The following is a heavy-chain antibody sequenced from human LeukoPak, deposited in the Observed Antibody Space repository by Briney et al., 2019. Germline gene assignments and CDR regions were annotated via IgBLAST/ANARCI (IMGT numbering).Heavy chain of an antibody. D-gene: IGHD6-13*01. CDR3: ARLTSSSWYGNYYYGMDV. Sequence: SETLSLTCTVSGGSISSYYWSWIRQPPGKGLEGIGYIYYSGSTNYNPSLKSRVTISVDTSKNQFSLKLSSVTAADTAVYYCARLTSSSWYGNYYYGMDVWGQGTTVTVSS. J-gene: IGHJ6*02. CDR1: GGSISSYY. V-gene: IGHV4-59*01. CDR2: IYYSGST.